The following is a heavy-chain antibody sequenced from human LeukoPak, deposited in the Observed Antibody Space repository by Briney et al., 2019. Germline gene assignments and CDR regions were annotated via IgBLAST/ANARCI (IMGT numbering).Heavy chain of an antibody. D-gene: IGHD3-10*01. Sequence: ASVKVSCKASGYTFTGYYMHWVRQAPGQGLEWMGWINPNSGGTNYAQKFQGWVTMTRDTSISIAYMELSRLRSDDTAVYYCARERYYYGSGSYRYYYYGMDVWGKGTTVTVSS. CDR1: GYTFTGYY. CDR2: INPNSGGT. V-gene: IGHV1-2*04. CDR3: ARERYYYGSGSYRYYYYGMDV. J-gene: IGHJ6*04.